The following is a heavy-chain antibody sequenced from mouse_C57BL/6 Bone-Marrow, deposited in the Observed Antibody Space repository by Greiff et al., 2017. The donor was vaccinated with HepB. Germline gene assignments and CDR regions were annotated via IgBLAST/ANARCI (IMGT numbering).Heavy chain of an antibody. D-gene: IGHD2-5*01. J-gene: IGHJ4*01. CDR1: GYTFTDYY. CDR2: INPYNGGT. Sequence: VQLQQSGPVLVKPGASVKMSCKASGYTFTDYYMNWVKQSHGKSLEWIGVINPYNGGTSYNQKFKGKATLTVDKSSSTAYMELNSLTSEDSAVYYCARKSNYADYYAMDYWGQGTSVTVSS. CDR3: ARKSNYADYYAMDY. V-gene: IGHV1-19*01.